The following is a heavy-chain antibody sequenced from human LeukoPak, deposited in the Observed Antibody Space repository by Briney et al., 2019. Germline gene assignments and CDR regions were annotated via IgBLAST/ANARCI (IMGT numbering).Heavy chain of an antibody. D-gene: IGHD3-22*01. Sequence: GASVKVSCKASAYTFTSYDINWVRQAPGQGLEWMGWINPNSGGTNYAQKFQGRVTMTRDTSISTAYMELSRLRSDDTAVYYCATDGPDSSGYPIFDYWGQGTLVTVSS. V-gene: IGHV1-2*02. CDR3: ATDGPDSSGYPIFDY. J-gene: IGHJ4*02. CDR1: AYTFTSYD. CDR2: INPNSGGT.